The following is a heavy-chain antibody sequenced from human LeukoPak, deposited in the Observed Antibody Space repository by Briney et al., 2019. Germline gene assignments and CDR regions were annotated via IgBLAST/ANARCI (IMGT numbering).Heavy chain of an antibody. V-gene: IGHV1-2*04. CDR3: AVLMVRGVIEATVDY. D-gene: IGHD3-10*01. J-gene: IGHJ4*02. Sequence: ASVKVSCKASGYTFTGYYMHWVRQAPGQGLEWMGWINPNSGGTNYAQKFQGWVTMTRDTSISTAYMELSRLRSDDTAVYYCAVLMVRGVIEATVDYWGQGTLVTVSS. CDR1: GYTFTGYY. CDR2: INPNSGGT.